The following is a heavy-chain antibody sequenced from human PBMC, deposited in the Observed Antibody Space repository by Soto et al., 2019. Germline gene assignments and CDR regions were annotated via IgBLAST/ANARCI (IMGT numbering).Heavy chain of an antibody. Sequence: GGSLRLSCAASGFPFSKYAMTWARQAPGKGLETVANIKGDGSEKTYVDSVKGRFTISRDNAKNSLYLEMDSLRAEDMAVYYCARNRGWDTLDYWGQGTLVTVSS. V-gene: IGHV3-7*01. J-gene: IGHJ4*02. CDR3: ARNRGWDTLDY. CDR2: IKGDGSEK. D-gene: IGHD6-19*01. CDR1: GFPFSKYA.